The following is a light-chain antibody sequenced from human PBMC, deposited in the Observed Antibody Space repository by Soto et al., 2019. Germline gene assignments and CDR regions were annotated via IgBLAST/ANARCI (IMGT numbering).Light chain of an antibody. CDR3: QQRNIGLT. CDR1: QSVSSY. V-gene: IGKV3-11*01. J-gene: IGKJ3*01. Sequence: EIGLKQAPATLSLSPWERATLSCRASQSVSSYFAWYQQKPGQAPRLLIYDASNRASGIPARFSGSGSETDFTLTISSLEPEDFAVYYCQQRNIGLTFGPGTKVDLK. CDR2: DAS.